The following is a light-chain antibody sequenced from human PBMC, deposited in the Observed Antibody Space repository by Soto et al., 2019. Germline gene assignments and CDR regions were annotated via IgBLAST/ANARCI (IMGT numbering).Light chain of an antibody. J-gene: IGLJ2*01. CDR2: DVS. Sequence: QTVVTQPASVSGSPGQSITISCTGTSSDVGGYNFVSWYQQHPGKAPKVMIYDVSDRPSGVSDRFSGSKSGNTASLTISGLQAEDEAHYYCTSYTTSSTVVFGGGTKLTVL. CDR3: TSYTTSSTVV. V-gene: IGLV2-14*03. CDR1: SSDVGGYNF.